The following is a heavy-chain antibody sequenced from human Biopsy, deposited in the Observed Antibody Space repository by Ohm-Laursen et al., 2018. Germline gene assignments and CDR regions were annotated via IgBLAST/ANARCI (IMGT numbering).Heavy chain of an antibody. V-gene: IGHV3-74*03. J-gene: IGHJ3*02. CDR2: INIDGSGT. D-gene: IGHD3-16*01. Sequence: SLRLSCTASGFTFNSYWMHWVRQAPGKGLVWVSRINIDGSGTKYADSVKGRFTVSRDNAKNTLYLQMNSLTAEDTAIYYCTRAYRYGLDAFDTWGQGTMVTVSS. CDR3: TRAYRYGLDAFDT. CDR1: GFTFNSYW.